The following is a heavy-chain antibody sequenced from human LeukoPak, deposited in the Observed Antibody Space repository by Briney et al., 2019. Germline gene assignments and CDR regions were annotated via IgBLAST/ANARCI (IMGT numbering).Heavy chain of an antibody. CDR3: ARGSVPTYDFWSGGYNWFDP. CDR1: GFTFSSYS. D-gene: IGHD3-3*01. CDR2: ISSSSSTI. J-gene: IGHJ5*02. V-gene: IGHV3-48*01. Sequence: PGGSLRLSCAASGFTFSSYSMNWVRQAPGQGLEWVSYISSSSSTIYYADSVKGRFTISRDNAKNSLYLQMNSLRAEDTAVYYCARGSVPTYDFWSGGYNWFDPWGQGTLVTVSS.